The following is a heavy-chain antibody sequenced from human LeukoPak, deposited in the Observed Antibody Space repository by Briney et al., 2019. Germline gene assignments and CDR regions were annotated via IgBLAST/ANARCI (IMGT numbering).Heavy chain of an antibody. Sequence: SETLSLTCAVSGGSISSGGYYWSWIRQPPGKGLEWIGEINHSGSTNYNPSLKSRVTISVDTSKNQFSLKLSSVTAADTAVYYCARGRSRRGSFAHSSGWYDYWGQGTLVTVSS. D-gene: IGHD6-19*01. J-gene: IGHJ4*02. CDR3: ARGRSRRGSFAHSSGWYDY. CDR2: INHSGST. V-gene: IGHV4-34*01. CDR1: GGSISSGGYY.